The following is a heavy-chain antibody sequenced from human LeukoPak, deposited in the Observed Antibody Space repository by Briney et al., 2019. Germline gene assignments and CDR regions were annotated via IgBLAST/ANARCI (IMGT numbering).Heavy chain of an antibody. Sequence: GESLKISWRGSGYSFTSYWIGWVRQMPGKGLELMGIIYPGDSDTRYSPSFQGQVTISADKSISTAYLQWSSLKASDTAMYYCARHSLYCSGGSCYSVWFDPWGQGTLVTVSS. D-gene: IGHD2-15*01. CDR1: GYSFTSYW. CDR2: IYPGDSDT. J-gene: IGHJ5*02. CDR3: ARHSLYCSGGSCYSVWFDP. V-gene: IGHV5-51*01.